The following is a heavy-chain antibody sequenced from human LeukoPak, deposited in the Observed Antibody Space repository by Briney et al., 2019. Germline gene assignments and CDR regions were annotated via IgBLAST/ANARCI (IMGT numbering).Heavy chain of an antibody. J-gene: IGHJ6*03. Sequence: PSETLSLTCTVSGGSISSHYWSWIRQPPGKGLEWIGYIYYSGSTNYNPSLKSRVTISVDTSKNQFSLKLSSVTAADTAVYYCARGNWNDNYYYYYMDVWGKGTTVTVSS. V-gene: IGHV4-59*11. D-gene: IGHD1-1*01. CDR3: ARGNWNDNYYYYYMDV. CDR1: GGSISSHY. CDR2: IYYSGST.